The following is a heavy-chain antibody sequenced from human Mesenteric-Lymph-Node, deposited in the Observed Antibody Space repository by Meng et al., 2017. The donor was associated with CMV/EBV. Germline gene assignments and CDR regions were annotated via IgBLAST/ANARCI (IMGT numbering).Heavy chain of an antibody. D-gene: IGHD2-21*01. V-gene: IGHV4-38-2*02. CDR1: NSSINSGYY. CDR2: MYHSGST. CDR3: ARDVSYCAGECYSYFDS. J-gene: IGHJ4*02. Sequence: SETLSLTCTVSNSSINSGYYWGWIRQPPGKGLEWIGSMYHSGSTYYNPSLKSRVTISVDTSKKQFSLQLSSVTAADTAVYYCARDVSYCAGECYSYFDSWGQGTLVTVSS.